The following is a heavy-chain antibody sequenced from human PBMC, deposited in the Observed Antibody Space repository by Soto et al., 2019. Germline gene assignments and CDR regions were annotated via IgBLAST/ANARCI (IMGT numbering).Heavy chain of an antibody. V-gene: IGHV1-46*01. D-gene: IGHD6-13*01. J-gene: IGHJ4*02. CDR1: GYTFTSYY. Sequence: GASVKVSCTASGYTFTSYYMHWVRQAPGQGLEWMGIINPSGGNTNYAQRFQGRVTMTRDTSTTTVYMELSSLRSEDAAVYYCARDFYEQQLDYWGQGTLVTVSS. CDR2: INPSGGNT. CDR3: ARDFYEQQLDY.